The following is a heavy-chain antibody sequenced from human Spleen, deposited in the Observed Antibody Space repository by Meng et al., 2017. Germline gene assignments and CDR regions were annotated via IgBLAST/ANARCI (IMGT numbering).Heavy chain of an antibody. J-gene: IGHJ4*02. CDR3: SRIGSGSGTYYSPEYFFDY. CDR1: GFTFNNYA. D-gene: IGHD3-10*01. Sequence: GESLKISCAASGFTFNNYAMTWVRQAPGKGLEWVSHIGGGGGNTYYADSVKGRFTILRDNSKNTLYLQMNSLRHEDTAVYYCSRIGSGSGTYYSPEYFFDYWGQGTLVTVSS. V-gene: IGHV3-23*01. CDR2: IGGGGGNT.